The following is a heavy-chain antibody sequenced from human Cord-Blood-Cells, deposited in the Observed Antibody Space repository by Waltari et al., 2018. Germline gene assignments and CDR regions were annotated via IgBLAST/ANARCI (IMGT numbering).Heavy chain of an antibody. Sequence: QVQLQQWGAGLLKPSETLSLTCAVSGGSFSGYYWSCIRQPPGQGREWIGEINHSGSTNYNPSLKSRVTISVDTSKNQFSLKLSSVTAADTAVYYCARGYRITIFGVVIARYGMDVWGQGTTVTVSS. CDR2: INHSGST. V-gene: IGHV4-34*01. J-gene: IGHJ6*02. CDR1: GGSFSGYY. D-gene: IGHD3-3*01. CDR3: ARGYRITIFGVVIARYGMDV.